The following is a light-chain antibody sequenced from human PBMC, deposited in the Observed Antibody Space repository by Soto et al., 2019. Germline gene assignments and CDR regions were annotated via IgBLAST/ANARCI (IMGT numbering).Light chain of an antibody. Sequence: QSALTQPRSVSGSPGQSVTISCTGTSSDVGGYNYVSWYQQHPGKAPKLIIYDVSKRPSGVPDRFSGSKSGNTASLTISGLQAEYEADYYCCSYAGSYPYVFGTGTKVTVL. CDR2: DVS. J-gene: IGLJ1*01. CDR3: CSYAGSYPYV. CDR1: SSDVGGYNY. V-gene: IGLV2-11*01.